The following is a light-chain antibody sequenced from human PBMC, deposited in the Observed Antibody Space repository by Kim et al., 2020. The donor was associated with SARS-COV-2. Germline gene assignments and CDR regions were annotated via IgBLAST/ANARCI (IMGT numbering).Light chain of an antibody. Sequence: SYELTQPLSVSVALGQTASITCGGNNIVRRNVHWYQQRPGQAPMLVIYRDYNRPSGIPERFSGSNSGNTATLTISRAQDGDEADYYCQVWDSSTWVFGGGTKLTVL. CDR1: NIVRRN. J-gene: IGLJ3*02. CDR2: RDY. V-gene: IGLV3-9*01. CDR3: QVWDSSTWV.